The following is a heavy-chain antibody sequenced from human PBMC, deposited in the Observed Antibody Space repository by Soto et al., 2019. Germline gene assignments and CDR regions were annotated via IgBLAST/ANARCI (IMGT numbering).Heavy chain of an antibody. J-gene: IGHJ6*02. V-gene: IGHV3-23*01. CDR3: AKGLGNAKEV. Sequence: EVQLLESGGGLVQPGGSLRLSCSASGFNFGSYGMSWVRQAPGKGLEWVSGLTASGLNTYYTDSVKGRFTISRDNSRNTVYLQISGPRVEDTAVFHCAKGLGNAKEVWGQGTTVTV. CDR2: LTASGLNT. CDR1: GFNFGSYG. D-gene: IGHD2-8*01.